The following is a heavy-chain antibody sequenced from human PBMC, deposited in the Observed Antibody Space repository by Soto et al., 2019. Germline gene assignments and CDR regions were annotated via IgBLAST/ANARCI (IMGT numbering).Heavy chain of an antibody. V-gene: IGHV2-5*02. Sequence: QITLKESGPTLVKPTQTLTLTCTFSGFSLSTSGVGVGWIRQPPGKALEWLALIYWDDDKRYSPSLKSRLTITKDTSKKQVVLTMTNMDPVDTATYYCARDYCTDGACHVRFDPWGQGTLVTVSS. CDR2: IYWDDDK. CDR3: ARDYCTDGACHVRFDP. CDR1: GFSLSTSGVG. J-gene: IGHJ5*02. D-gene: IGHD2-8*01.